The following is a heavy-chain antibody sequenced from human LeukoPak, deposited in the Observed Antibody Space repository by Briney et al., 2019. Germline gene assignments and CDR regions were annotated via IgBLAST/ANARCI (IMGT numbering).Heavy chain of an antibody. V-gene: IGHV4-59*01. CDR3: ARSIAVAGLTWFDP. Sequence: PSETLSLTCTVSGGSISSYYWSWIRQPPGKGLECIGYIYYSGSTNYNPSLKSRVTISVDTSKNQFSLKLSSVTAADTAVYYCARSIAVAGLTWFDPWGQGTLVTVSS. CDR1: GGSISSYY. J-gene: IGHJ5*02. D-gene: IGHD6-19*01. CDR2: IYYSGST.